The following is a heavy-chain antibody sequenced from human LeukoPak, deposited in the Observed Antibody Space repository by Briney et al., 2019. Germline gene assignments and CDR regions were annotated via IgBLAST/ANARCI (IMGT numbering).Heavy chain of an antibody. V-gene: IGHV3-7*01. CDR3: AREVPAAMNAFDI. D-gene: IGHD2-2*01. J-gene: IGHJ3*02. CDR1: GFSFSNYW. CDR2: IKEDGSDR. Sequence: GGSLRLSCAASGFSFSNYWMTWVRQAPGKGLERVAHIKEDGSDRYYGDSVRGRFIISRDNAKNSLYLQMDSLRAEDTAVYYCAREVPAAMNAFDIWGQGTMVTVSS.